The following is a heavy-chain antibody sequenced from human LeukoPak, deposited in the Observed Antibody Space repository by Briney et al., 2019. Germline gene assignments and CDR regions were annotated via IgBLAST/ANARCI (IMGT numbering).Heavy chain of an antibody. D-gene: IGHD3/OR15-3a*01. J-gene: IGHJ4*02. V-gene: IGHV3-7*05. CDR3: ARGHSGLDY. CDR1: GFTFSNYW. Sequence: PGGSLRLSCAASGFTFSNYWMSWVRQAPGKGLEWVANIKQDETEKYYVDSVKGRFTISRDNAKNSLFLQMNSLRAEDTAVYYCARGHSGLDYWGQGTLVTVSS. CDR2: IKQDETEK.